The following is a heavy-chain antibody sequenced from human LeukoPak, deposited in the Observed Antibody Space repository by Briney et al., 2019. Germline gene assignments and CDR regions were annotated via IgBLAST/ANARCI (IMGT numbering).Heavy chain of an antibody. CDR3: ARDSFRTGYFDY. J-gene: IGHJ4*02. CDR2: IYPDGSA. D-gene: IGHD1/OR15-1a*01. Sequence: PSETLSLTCTVSGGSISTFYWNWIRQPAGKGLEWIGRIYPDGSAIYNSSLKSRVTISVDTSKNHFSLNLSSVTDADSAVYYCARDSFRTGYFDYWGQGTLVTVSS. CDR1: GGSISTFY. V-gene: IGHV4-4*07.